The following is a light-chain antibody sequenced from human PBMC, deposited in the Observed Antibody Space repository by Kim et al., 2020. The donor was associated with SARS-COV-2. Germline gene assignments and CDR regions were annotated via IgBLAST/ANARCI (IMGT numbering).Light chain of an antibody. Sequence: QSVLTQPASVSGSPGQSITISCTGTSSDVGGYNYVSWYQQHPGKAPKLMIYDVSNRPSGVSNRFSGSKSGNTASLIISGLQAEDEADYYCSSYTSSSTLNWVFGGGTQLTVL. V-gene: IGLV2-14*03. J-gene: IGLJ3*02. CDR2: DVS. CDR1: SSDVGGYNY. CDR3: SSYTSSSTLNWV.